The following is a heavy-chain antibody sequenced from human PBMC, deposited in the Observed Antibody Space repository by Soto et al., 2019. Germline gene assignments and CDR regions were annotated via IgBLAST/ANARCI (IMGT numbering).Heavy chain of an antibody. CDR1: GFSLSTTGVG. CDR3: SHRGGATVGLYYFDY. D-gene: IGHD3-16*01. Sequence: SGPTLVNLTPTLTMTCTFSGFSLSTTGVGVSWIRQQPGKALEWLALIYWHDDKRYSPSLNSRLTITKDTSKNQVVLTMTNMDPVDTATYYCSHRGGATVGLYYFDYWGQGALVTVSS. CDR2: IYWHDDK. J-gene: IGHJ4*02. V-gene: IGHV2-5*01.